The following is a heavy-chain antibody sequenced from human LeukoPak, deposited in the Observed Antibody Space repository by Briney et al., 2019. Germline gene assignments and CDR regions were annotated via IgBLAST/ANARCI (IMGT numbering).Heavy chain of an antibody. CDR3: ARDQSGIRFDP. CDR2: ISSSSSYI. Sequence: GGSLRLSCAASGFSFNSYSMNWARQAPGKGLEWVSSISSSSSYIYYADSVKGRFTISRDNAKNSLYLQMNSLRAEDTAVYYCARDQSGIRFDPWGQGTLVTVSS. J-gene: IGHJ5*02. D-gene: IGHD3-10*01. V-gene: IGHV3-21*01. CDR1: GFSFNSYS.